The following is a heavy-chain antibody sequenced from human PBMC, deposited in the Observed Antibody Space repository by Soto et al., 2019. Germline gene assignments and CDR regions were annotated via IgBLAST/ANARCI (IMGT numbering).Heavy chain of an antibody. V-gene: IGHV4-31*03. J-gene: IGHJ5*02. CDR2: IYYSGST. Sequence: PSETLSLTCTVSGGSISSGGYYWSWIRQHPGKGLEWIGYIYYSGSTYYNPSPKSRVTISVDTSKNQFSLKLSSVTAADTAVYYCARGFPYGDYDSEWFDPWGQGTLVTVSS. CDR1: GGSISSGGYY. CDR3: ARGFPYGDYDSEWFDP. D-gene: IGHD4-17*01.